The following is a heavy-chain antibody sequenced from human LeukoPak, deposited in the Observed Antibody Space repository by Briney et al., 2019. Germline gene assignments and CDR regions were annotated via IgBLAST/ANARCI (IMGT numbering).Heavy chain of an antibody. J-gene: IGHJ4*02. D-gene: IGHD1-7*01. CDR2: IRYDGSNK. Sequence: GGSLRLSCAASGFTFSSYGMHWVRQAPGKGLEWVAFIRYDGSNKYYADSVKGRFTISRDNSKNTLYLQMNSLRGEDTAVYYCAKDLAAGWNYGYSFDYWGQGTLVTVSS. CDR3: AKDLAAGWNYGYSFDY. CDR1: GFTFSSYG. V-gene: IGHV3-30*02.